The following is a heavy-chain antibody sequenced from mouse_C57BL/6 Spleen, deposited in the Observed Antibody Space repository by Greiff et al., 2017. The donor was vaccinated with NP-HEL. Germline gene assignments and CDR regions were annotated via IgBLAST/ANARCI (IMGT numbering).Heavy chain of an antibody. V-gene: IGHV1-66*01. CDR1: GYSFTSYY. CDR3: ARIGKNAWFAY. CDR2: IYPGSGNT. J-gene: IGHJ3*01. Sequence: VQLQESGPELVKPGASVKISCKASGYSFTSYYIHWVKQRPGQGLEWIGWIYPGSGNTKYNEKFKGKATLTADTSSSTAYMQLSSLTSEDSAVYYCARIGKNAWFAYWGQGTLVTVSA.